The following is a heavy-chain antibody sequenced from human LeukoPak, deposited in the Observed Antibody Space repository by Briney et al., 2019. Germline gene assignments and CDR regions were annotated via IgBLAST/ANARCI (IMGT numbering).Heavy chain of an antibody. V-gene: IGHV4-39*01. CDR3: ARHSRIQLWLSNWFDP. Sequence: SETLSLTCTVSGGSISSSSYFWGWIRQPPGKGLEWIGSIYYSGSTYYNPSLKSRVTISVDTSKNQFSLKLSSVTAADTAVYYCARHSRIQLWLSNWFDPWGQGTLVTVSS. J-gene: IGHJ5*02. CDR2: IYYSGST. D-gene: IGHD5-18*01. CDR1: GGSISSSSYF.